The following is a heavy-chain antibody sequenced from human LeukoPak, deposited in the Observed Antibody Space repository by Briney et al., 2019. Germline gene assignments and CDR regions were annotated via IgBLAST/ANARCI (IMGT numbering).Heavy chain of an antibody. V-gene: IGHV3-30*02. Sequence: GGSLRLSCAASGFTFSSYAMSWVRQAPGKGLEWVAFIRYDGSNKYYADSVKGRFTISRDNSKNTLYLQMNSLRAEDTAVYYCSTDAFDIWGQGTMVTVSS. CDR1: GFTFSSYA. CDR2: IRYDGSNK. CDR3: STDAFDI. J-gene: IGHJ3*02. D-gene: IGHD2-2*01.